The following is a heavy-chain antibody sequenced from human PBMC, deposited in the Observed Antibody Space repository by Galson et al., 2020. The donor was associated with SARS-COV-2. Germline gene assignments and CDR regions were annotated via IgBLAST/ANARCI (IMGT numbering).Heavy chain of an antibody. Sequence: ASVKVSCKASGYTFTSYGISWVRQAPGQGLEWMGWISAYNGNTNYAQKLQGRVTMTTDTSTSTAYMELRSLRSDDTAVYYCARESPLPLRTGTRDPLLWFGESYYYYYYMDVWGKGTTVTVSS. D-gene: IGHD3-10*01. J-gene: IGHJ6*03. CDR3: ARESPLPLRTGTRDPLLWFGESYYYYYYMDV. CDR2: ISAYNGNT. V-gene: IGHV1-18*01. CDR1: GYTFTSYG.